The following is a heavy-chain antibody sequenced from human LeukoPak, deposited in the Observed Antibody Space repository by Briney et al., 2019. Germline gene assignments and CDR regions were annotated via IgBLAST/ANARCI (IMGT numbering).Heavy chain of an antibody. V-gene: IGHV1-69*16. CDR3: ATYGGHLAEYFQH. Sequence: GASATVSCKASGGTYRYNINWVRQAPGQGLEWMGGIIPPLRTANYAQQFQGRVTITTDDSTTTAYLELTSLTSEDAAVYYCATYGGHLAEYFQHWGQGTLVAVSS. CDR1: GGTYRYN. D-gene: IGHD4-23*01. CDR2: IIPPLRTA. J-gene: IGHJ1*01.